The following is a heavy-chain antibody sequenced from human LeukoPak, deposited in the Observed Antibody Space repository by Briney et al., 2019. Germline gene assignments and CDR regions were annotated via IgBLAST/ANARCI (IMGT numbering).Heavy chain of an antibody. V-gene: IGHV1-69*13. CDR1: GGTFSSYA. CDR3: TSTVTATPPIDY. D-gene: IGHD4-17*01. Sequence: SVKVSCKASGGTFSSYAISWVRQAPGQGLEWMGGIIPIFGTANYAQKFQGRVTNTADESTSTAYMELSSLRSEDTAVYYCTSTVTATPPIDYWGQGTLVTVSS. CDR2: IIPIFGTA. J-gene: IGHJ4*02.